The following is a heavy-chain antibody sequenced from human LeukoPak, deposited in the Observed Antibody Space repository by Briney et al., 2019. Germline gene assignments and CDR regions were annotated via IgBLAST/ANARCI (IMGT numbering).Heavy chain of an antibody. D-gene: IGHD3-16*02. Sequence: GGSLRLSCAASGFTFDDYAMHWVRHAPGKGLEWVSGISWNSGSIGYADSVKGRFTISRDNAKNSLYLQMNSLRAEDTALYYCAKVSRALRLGELSYYFDYWGQGTLVTVSS. V-gene: IGHV3-9*01. CDR1: GFTFDDYA. J-gene: IGHJ4*02. CDR3: AKVSRALRLGELSYYFDY. CDR2: ISWNSGSI.